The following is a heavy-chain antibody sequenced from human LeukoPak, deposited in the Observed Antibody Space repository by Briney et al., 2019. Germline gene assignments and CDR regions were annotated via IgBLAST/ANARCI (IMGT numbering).Heavy chain of an antibody. Sequence: ASVSVSCKASGGTFSSYAISWVRQAPGQGLEWMGWISAYNGNTNYAQKLQGRVTMTTDTSTSTAYMELRSLRSDDTAVYYCARAGGDTAMGELDYWGQGTLVTVSS. J-gene: IGHJ4*02. CDR2: ISAYNGNT. CDR3: ARAGGDTAMGELDY. CDR1: GGTFSSYA. V-gene: IGHV1-18*01. D-gene: IGHD5-18*01.